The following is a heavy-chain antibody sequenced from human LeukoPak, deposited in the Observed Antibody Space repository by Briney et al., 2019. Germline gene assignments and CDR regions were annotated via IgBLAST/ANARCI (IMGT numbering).Heavy chain of an antibody. Sequence: GGSLRLSCAASGFTFSNYDMHWVRQAPGKGLEWVSSITSSRIYIYYADSVKGRFTISRDNAKNSLYLQMNSLRAEDTAVYYCARDGSRGNLVTAPDFWGQGTLVTVSS. D-gene: IGHD2-21*02. CDR2: ITSSRIYI. CDR1: GFTFSNYD. V-gene: IGHV3-21*01. CDR3: ARDGSRGNLVTAPDF. J-gene: IGHJ4*02.